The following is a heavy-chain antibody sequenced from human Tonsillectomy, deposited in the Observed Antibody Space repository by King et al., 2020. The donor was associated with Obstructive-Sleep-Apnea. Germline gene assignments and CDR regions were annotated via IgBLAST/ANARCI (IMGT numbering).Heavy chain of an antibody. D-gene: IGHD5-12*01. CDR2: TRNRGNSYTT. J-gene: IGHJ6*02. V-gene: IGHV3-72*01. Sequence: EVQLVESGGGLVRPGGSLRLSCAASEFTFSDHTMDWVRQAPGKGLEWVGRTRNRGNSYTTEYAASVKGRFTISRDDSKNSLYLQMQSRKTEDTAVYYWNRGGNSGHDWAPKGDRADHYGMAVWGQGTTVTVSS. CDR1: EFTFSDHT. CDR3: NRGGNSGHDWAPKGDRADHYGMAV.